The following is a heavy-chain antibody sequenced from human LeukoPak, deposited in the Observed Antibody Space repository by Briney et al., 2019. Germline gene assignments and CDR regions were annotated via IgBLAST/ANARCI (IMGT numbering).Heavy chain of an antibody. CDR3: ARDKPMRWELCMDV. J-gene: IGHJ6*03. D-gene: IGHD1-26*01. Sequence: SETLSLTCAVYGGSFSGYYWSWIRQPPGKGLEWIGEVNHSGSTNYNPSLKSRVTISVDTSKNQFSLKLSSVTAAGTAVYYCARDKPMRWELCMDVWGKGTTVTVSS. CDR1: GGSFSGYY. V-gene: IGHV4-34*01. CDR2: VNHSGST.